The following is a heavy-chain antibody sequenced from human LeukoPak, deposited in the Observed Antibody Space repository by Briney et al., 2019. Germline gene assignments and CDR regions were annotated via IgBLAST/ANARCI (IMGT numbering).Heavy chain of an antibody. Sequence: SETLSLSCTVSGGSISSYYWSWIRQPPGKGLEWIGYIYYSGSTNYNPSLKSRVTISVDTSKNQFSLKLSSVTAADTAVYYCARESESYDSSGSTFDYWGQGTLVTVSS. CDR1: GGSISSYY. CDR3: ARESESYDSSGSTFDY. J-gene: IGHJ4*02. V-gene: IGHV4-59*01. D-gene: IGHD3-22*01. CDR2: IYYSGST.